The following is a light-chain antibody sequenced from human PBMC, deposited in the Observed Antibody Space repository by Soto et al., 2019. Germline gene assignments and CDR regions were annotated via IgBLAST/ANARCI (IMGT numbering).Light chain of an antibody. J-gene: IGKJ1*01. V-gene: IGKV1-5*03. Sequence: DIQMTQSPFTQSASVGDRVIITCRASQSITNWLAWYQQEPGRAPTLLIHKASSLESGVPSRFSGTGSGTEFTLTISSLQPDDFATYYCQQYKSYPWTFGQGTKVEIK. CDR1: QSITNW. CDR3: QQYKSYPWT. CDR2: KAS.